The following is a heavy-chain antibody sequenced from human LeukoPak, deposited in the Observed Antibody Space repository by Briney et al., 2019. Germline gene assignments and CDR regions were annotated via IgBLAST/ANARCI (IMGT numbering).Heavy chain of an antibody. CDR1: GFTFSNAW. J-gene: IGHJ4*02. CDR3: AKGGYDNGGGYFDY. V-gene: IGHV3-23*01. CDR2: ISGSGGRT. Sequence: GGSLRLSCAASGFTFSNAWMSWVRQAPGKGLEWVSVISGSGGRTYYADSVKGRFTISRDNSKNTVYLQINSLRAEDTAVYYCAKGGYDNGGGYFDYWGQGTLVTVSS. D-gene: IGHD5-12*01.